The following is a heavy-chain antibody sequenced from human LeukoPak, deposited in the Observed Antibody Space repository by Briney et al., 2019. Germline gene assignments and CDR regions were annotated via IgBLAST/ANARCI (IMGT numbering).Heavy chain of an antibody. D-gene: IGHD6-13*01. CDR2: ISYDGSYK. V-gene: IGHV3-30*18. J-gene: IGHJ6*03. Sequence: GGSLRLSCAASGFPFNNYGMHWVRQTPGKGLEWVAIISYDGSYKYYADSVKGRFTISRDNSRNTLYPQMNSLSTDDTAVYYCAKASRGTIAAVETHYNYYMDVYGKGTTVTVSS. CDR3: AKASRGTIAAVETHYNYYMDV. CDR1: GFPFNNYG.